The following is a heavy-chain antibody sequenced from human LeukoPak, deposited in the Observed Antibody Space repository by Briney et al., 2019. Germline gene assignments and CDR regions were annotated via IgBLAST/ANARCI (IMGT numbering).Heavy chain of an antibody. Sequence: SETLSLTCTVSGGSISSYYWSWIRQPPGKGLEWIGYIYYSGSTNYNPSLKSRVTISVDTSKNQFSLNLSSVTAADTAVYYCARDDDDYVWGSYRYWGQGTLVTVSS. J-gene: IGHJ4*02. CDR2: IYYSGST. CDR3: ARDDDDYVWGSYRY. CDR1: GGSISSYY. V-gene: IGHV4-59*01. D-gene: IGHD3-16*02.